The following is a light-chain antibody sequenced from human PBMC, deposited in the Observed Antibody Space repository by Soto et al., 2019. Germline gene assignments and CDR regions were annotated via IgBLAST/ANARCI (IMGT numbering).Light chain of an antibody. Sequence: DIEMTQSPSTLSVSVGDRVTISCRAIQSISSWLAGYQQKPWKAPKLLLYKASSLESGVPSRFSGSGSGTEFTLTIRSLQPDDFAQYNCQQYNRTPWTVDQRTTLPIK. CDR3: QQYNRTPWT. CDR1: QSISSW. CDR2: KAS. V-gene: IGKV1-5*03. J-gene: IGKJ1*01.